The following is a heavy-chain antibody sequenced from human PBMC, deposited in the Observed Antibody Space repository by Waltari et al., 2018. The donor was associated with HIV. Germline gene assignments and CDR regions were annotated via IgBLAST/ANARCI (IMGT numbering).Heavy chain of an antibody. CDR3: ARRQSVTTMIVVAPIGGLFDY. D-gene: IGHD3-22*01. CDR1: GFTFSSYS. Sequence: EVQLVEPGGGRVQRGGSLRLSCAASGFTFSSYSMNLVRQAPAHVLQWVSSISSTSSYISYADSVKGRFTITRDNAKNSLYLQMNSLRAEDTAVYYCARRQSVTTMIVVAPIGGLFDYWGQGTLVTVSS. J-gene: IGHJ4*02. V-gene: IGHV3-21*01. CDR2: ISSTSSYI.